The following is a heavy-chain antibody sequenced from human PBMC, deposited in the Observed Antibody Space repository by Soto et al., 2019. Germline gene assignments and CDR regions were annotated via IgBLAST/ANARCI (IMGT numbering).Heavy chain of an antibody. CDR1: GFTFSSYS. CDR2: ISSSSSYI. J-gene: IGHJ3*02. V-gene: IGHV3-21*01. Sequence: PGGSLRLSCAASGFTFSSYSMNWVRQAPGKGLEWVSSISSSSSYIYYADSVKGRFTISRDNAKNSLYLQMNSLRAEEAAVYYCARESSILGVEDAFDIWGQGKMVTVSS. CDR3: ARESSILGVEDAFDI. D-gene: IGHD3-3*01.